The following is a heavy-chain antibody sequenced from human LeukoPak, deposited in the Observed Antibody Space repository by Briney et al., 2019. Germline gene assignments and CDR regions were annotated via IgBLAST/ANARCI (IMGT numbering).Heavy chain of an antibody. D-gene: IGHD6-13*01. V-gene: IGHV4-39*07. J-gene: IGHJ5*02. CDR2: IYYSGST. CDR1: GGSISSSSYY. CDR3: ARAVLPPPPEQQAGGFDP. Sequence: SETLSLTCTVSGGSISSSSYYWGWIRQPPGKGLEWIGSIYYSGSTYYNPSLKSRVTISVDTSKNQFSLKLSSVTAADTAVYYCARAVLPPPPEQQAGGFDPWGQGTLVTVSS.